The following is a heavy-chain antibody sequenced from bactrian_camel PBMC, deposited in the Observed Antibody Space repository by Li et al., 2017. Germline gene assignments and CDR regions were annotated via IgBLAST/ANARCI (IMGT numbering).Heavy chain of an antibody. CDR1: GFTFNNYV. V-gene: IGHV3S6*01. J-gene: IGHJ4*01. D-gene: IGHD1*01. Sequence: QLVESGGGLAQPGGSLGLSCTTSGFTFNNYVMYWVRQAPGKGLEWVSEIVSDGSYTYYRESVEGRFTVSRGNAKNTMYLQMDSLKSEDTGLYYCAARSDDAYKYWSQGTQVTVS. CDR2: IVSDGSYT. CDR3: AARSDDAYKY.